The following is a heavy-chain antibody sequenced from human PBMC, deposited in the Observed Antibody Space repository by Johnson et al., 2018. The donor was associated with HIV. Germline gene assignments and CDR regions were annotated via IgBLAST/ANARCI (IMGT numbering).Heavy chain of an antibody. J-gene: IGHJ3*01. D-gene: IGHD4-17*01. CDR1: GFTFSKFA. V-gene: IGHV3-23*04. CDR2: IRGSGGGT. CDR3: ARDPNGDYFGAFEF. Sequence: MQLVESGGGLVQPGGSLRVSCVASGFTFSKFAMIWVRQAPGRGLEFVAAIRGSGGGTIYAESVRGRFTMSRDNSRNTLYLQMNSLRAEDTAVYYCARDPNGDYFGAFEFWGQGTAVTVS.